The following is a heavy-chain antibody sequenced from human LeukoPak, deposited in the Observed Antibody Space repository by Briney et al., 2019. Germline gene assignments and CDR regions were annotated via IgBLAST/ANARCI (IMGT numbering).Heavy chain of an antibody. CDR3: ARGVTARGFYYYMDV. D-gene: IGHD2-21*02. J-gene: IGHJ6*03. CDR2: INPNSGGT. V-gene: IGHV1-2*02. Sequence: ASVKVSCKASGYTFINHWMHWVRQAPGQGLEWVGWINPNSGGTSYAQKFQGRVTMTRDTSISTAYMDLSRLRSDDTAVYYCARGVTARGFYYYMDVWGKGTTVTISS. CDR1: GYTFINHW.